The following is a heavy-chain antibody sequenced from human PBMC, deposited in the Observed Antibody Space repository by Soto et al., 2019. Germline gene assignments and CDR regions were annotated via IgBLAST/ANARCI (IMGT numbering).Heavy chain of an antibody. V-gene: IGHV1-8*02. CDR1: GGTFSSYD. J-gene: IGHJ6*02. Sequence: ASVKVSCKASGGTFSSYDINWVRQATGQGLEWMGWMNPNSGNTGYAQKFQGRVTMTRNASISTAYMELSSLRSEDTAVYYCARGRDSSGYYYTSGYGMDVWGQGTTVTVSS. D-gene: IGHD3-22*01. CDR2: MNPNSGNT. CDR3: ARGRDSSGYYYTSGYGMDV.